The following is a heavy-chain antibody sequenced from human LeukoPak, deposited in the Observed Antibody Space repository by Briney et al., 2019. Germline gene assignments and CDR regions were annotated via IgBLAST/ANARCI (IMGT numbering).Heavy chain of an antibody. J-gene: IGHJ4*02. CDR3: AKDRVDKYYYDSSGYRVTFDY. D-gene: IGHD3-22*01. CDR1: GFTFSSYG. CDR2: ISGSGGST. Sequence: PGGSLRLSCAASGFTFSSYGMSWVRQAPGKGLEWVSAISGSGGSTYYADSVKGRFTISRDNSKNTLYLQMNSLRAEDTAVYYCAKDRVDKYYYDSSGYRVTFDYWGQGTLVTVSS. V-gene: IGHV3-23*01.